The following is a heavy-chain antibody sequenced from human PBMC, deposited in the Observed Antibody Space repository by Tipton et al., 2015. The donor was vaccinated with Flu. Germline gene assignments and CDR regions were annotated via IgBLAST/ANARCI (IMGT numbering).Heavy chain of an antibody. J-gene: IGHJ6*02. V-gene: IGHV4-61*02. CDR3: ARGIGYCSSTSCYRTGYYYYYGMDV. Sequence: TLSLTCTVSGGSIGSGSYYWSWIRQPAGKGLEWTGRIYTSGSTNYNPSLKSRVTISVDTSKNQFSLKLSSVTAADTAVYYCARGIGYCSSTSCYRTGYYYYYGMDVWGQGTTVTVSS. D-gene: IGHD2-2*01. CDR2: IYTSGST. CDR1: GGSIGSGSYY.